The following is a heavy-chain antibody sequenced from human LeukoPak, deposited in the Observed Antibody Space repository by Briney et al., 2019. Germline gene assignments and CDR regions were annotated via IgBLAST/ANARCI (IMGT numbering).Heavy chain of an antibody. CDR2: IKQDGSQK. CDR1: GFTFSTYW. Sequence: GGSLRLSCAASGFTFSTYWMSWVRQAPGKGLEWVANIKQDGSQKYYVDSVKGRFTISRDNAKNSLCLQMNSLRVEDTAVYYCAREDYGPAMGYWGQGTLVTVSP. CDR3: AREDYGPAMGY. D-gene: IGHD3-16*01. V-gene: IGHV3-7*04. J-gene: IGHJ4*02.